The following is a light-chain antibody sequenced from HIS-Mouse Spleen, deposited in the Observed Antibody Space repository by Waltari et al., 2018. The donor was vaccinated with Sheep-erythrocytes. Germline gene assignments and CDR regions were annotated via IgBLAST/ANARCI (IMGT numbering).Light chain of an antibody. CDR2: EVS. CDR3: SSYAGSSTPWV. V-gene: IGLV2-8*01. J-gene: IGLJ3*02. CDR1: SSDVGGYNY. Sequence: QSALTQPPSASGSPGQSVTISCTGTSSDVGGYNYVSWYQQHPGKAPKLMIYEVSKRPSGVPDRFSGSKAGNMASLTVSGLQAEDEADYYCSSYAGSSTPWVFGGGTKLTVL.